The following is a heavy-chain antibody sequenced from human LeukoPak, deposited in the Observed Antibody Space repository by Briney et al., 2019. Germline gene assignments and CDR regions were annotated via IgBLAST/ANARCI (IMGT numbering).Heavy chain of an antibody. CDR3: AKDRGGGSQLGDAYDV. CDR1: GFTFSNYW. J-gene: IGHJ3*01. CDR2: ISYSSETI. Sequence: GGSLRLSCAASGFTFSNYWMHWVRQAPGKGLEWVSGISYSSETIGYVDSVKGRFTVSRDNRKSSLYLQMNSLRPEDTALYYCAKDRGGGSQLGDAYDVWGQGTMVTVSS. V-gene: IGHV3-9*01. D-gene: IGHD4-23*01.